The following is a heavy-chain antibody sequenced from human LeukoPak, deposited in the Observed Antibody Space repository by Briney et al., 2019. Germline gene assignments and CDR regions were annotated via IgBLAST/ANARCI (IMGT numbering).Heavy chain of an antibody. CDR1: GFTFSSYE. Sequence: GGSQRLSCAASGFTFSSYEMNWVRQAPGKGLEWVSYISNTGSTIYYADSVKGRFTISRDNAKNSLYLQMNSLRAEDTAVYYCASGKGSGTYYNSALDYWGQGSLITVSS. D-gene: IGHD3-10*01. CDR3: ASGKGSGTYYNSALDY. J-gene: IGHJ4*02. V-gene: IGHV3-48*03. CDR2: ISNTGSTI.